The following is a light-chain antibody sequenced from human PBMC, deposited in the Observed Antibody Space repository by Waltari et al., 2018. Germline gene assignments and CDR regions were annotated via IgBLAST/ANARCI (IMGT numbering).Light chain of an antibody. V-gene: IGKV4-1*01. J-gene: IGKJ1*01. CDR1: QSVLYNSNDKNY. Sequence: DIVMTQSPDSLAVSLGARATISGRSSQSVLYNSNDKNYLAWYQQKPGQPPRLLIYWASTRESGVPDRFSGSGSGTDFTLTISNLQAEDVAVYYCQQYYRSRTFGQGTKVEIK. CDR2: WAS. CDR3: QQYYRSRT.